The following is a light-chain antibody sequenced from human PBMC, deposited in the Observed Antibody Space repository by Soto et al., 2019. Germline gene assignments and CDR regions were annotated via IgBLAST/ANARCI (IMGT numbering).Light chain of an antibody. CDR3: AAWDDSLSGWV. CDR2: SNN. V-gene: IGLV1-44*01. CDR1: SYNIGSNT. Sequence: QSVLTQPPSASGTPGQRVTISCSGSSYNIGSNTVNWYQQLPGTAPKLLIYSNNQRPSGVPDRFSGSKSGTSASLAISGLQSEDEADYYCAAWDDSLSGWVFGGGTKVTVL. J-gene: IGLJ3*02.